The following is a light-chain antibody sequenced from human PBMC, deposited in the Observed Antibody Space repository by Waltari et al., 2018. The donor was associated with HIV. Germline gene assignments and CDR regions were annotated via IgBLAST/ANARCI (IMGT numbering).Light chain of an antibody. V-gene: IGKV1-27*01. Sequence: DVQMTQSPSSLSAFVGDRVTITCRASQGIGIFLAWFQQKPGKVPKLLISGSSTLQSGVPSRFSGSGSGTEFALTISSLQPEDVASYYCQKYNSAPFTFGPGTKVDLK. CDR1: QGIGIF. CDR3: QKYNSAPFT. CDR2: GSS. J-gene: IGKJ3*01.